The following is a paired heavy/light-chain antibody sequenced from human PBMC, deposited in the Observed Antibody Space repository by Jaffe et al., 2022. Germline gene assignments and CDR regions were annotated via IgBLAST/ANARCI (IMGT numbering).Heavy chain of an antibody. V-gene: IGHV4-59*01. CDR3: ARGVRDGYTHHYFDY. Sequence: QVQLQESGPGLVKPSETLSLTCTVSGGSISNYYWTWIRQSPGKGLEYIGYIYYTGNTNYNPSLKSRVTISLDMSQNQFSLTLNSLTAADTAIYYCARGVRDGYTHHYFDYWGQGTLLTVSS. J-gene: IGHJ4*02. CDR2: IYYTGNT. D-gene: IGHD5-12*01. CDR1: GGSISNYY.
Light chain of an antibody. Sequence: QSALTQPASVSGSPGQSITISCTGTSSDVGSYNLVSWYQQHPGKAPKVIIYEGSKRPSGVSNRFSGSKSGNTASLTISGLQAEDEADYYCSSYAGIITWVFGGGTKLTVL. J-gene: IGLJ3*02. CDR2: EGS. CDR1: SSDVGSYNL. CDR3: SSYAGIITWV. V-gene: IGLV2-23*01.